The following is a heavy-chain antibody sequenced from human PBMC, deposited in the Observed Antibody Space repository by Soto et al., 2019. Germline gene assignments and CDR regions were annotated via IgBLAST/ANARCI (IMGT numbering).Heavy chain of an antibody. CDR3: ARGSNAWFDP. Sequence: PSETLSLTCTVSGDSITTGGFYWNWIRHHPDKGLEWIGYIYSGGSTVYLPSLKSRLTISVDTSKNQFSLKLSSVTAADTAVYYCARGSNAWFDPWGQGTLVTVSS. V-gene: IGHV4-31*03. J-gene: IGHJ5*02. CDR1: GDSITTGGFY. CDR2: IYSGGST. D-gene: IGHD1-1*01.